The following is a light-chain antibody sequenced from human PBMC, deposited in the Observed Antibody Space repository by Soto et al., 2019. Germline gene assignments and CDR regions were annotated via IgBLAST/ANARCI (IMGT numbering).Light chain of an antibody. CDR2: RNN. Sequence: VLPQPLSASGTLGKRVTISCSGSSSNIGTDDVFWYLQLPGSAPKLLIYRNNQRPSGASDRFSGSKSGTSASLAFSGLRSEDEADYYCAAWDASLSGYVFGTGTKVTVL. CDR1: SSNIGTDD. J-gene: IGLJ1*01. CDR3: AAWDASLSGYV. V-gene: IGLV1-47*01.